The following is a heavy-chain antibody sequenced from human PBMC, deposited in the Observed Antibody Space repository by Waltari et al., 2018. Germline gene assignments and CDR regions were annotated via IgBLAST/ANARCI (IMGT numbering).Heavy chain of an antibody. Sequence: QVQLQESGPGLVKPSETLSLTCTVSGGSISSYYWSWLRQPPGKGLEWIGYIYYSGSTNYNPSLKSRVTISVDTSKNQFSLKLSSVTAADTAVYYCAREGIAAAGTLYYYYYMDVWGKGTTVTVSS. CDR1: GGSISSYY. CDR2: IYYSGST. V-gene: IGHV4-59*01. D-gene: IGHD6-13*01. CDR3: AREGIAAAGTLYYYYYMDV. J-gene: IGHJ6*03.